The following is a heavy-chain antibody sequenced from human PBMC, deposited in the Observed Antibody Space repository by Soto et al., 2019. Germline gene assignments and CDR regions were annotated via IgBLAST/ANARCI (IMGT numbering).Heavy chain of an antibody. CDR1: GFTFSSYS. CDR3: ARDQYYDFWSGYWETGGYYYGMDV. D-gene: IGHD3-3*01. J-gene: IGHJ6*02. V-gene: IGHV3-21*01. Sequence: PGGSLRLSCAASGFTFSSYSMNWVRQAPGKGLEWVSSISSSSSYIYYADSVKGRFTISRDNAKNSLYLQMNSLRAEDTAVYYCARDQYYDFWSGYWETGGYYYGMDVWGQGTRVTFSS. CDR2: ISSSSSYI.